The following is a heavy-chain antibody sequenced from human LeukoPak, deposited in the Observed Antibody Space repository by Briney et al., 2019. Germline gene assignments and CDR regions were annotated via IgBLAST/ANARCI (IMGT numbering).Heavy chain of an antibody. J-gene: IGHJ6*03. D-gene: IGHD2-2*01. Sequence: QAGGSLRLSCAASGFTFSNYAMSWVRQAPGKGLGWVSAVSSDGRSTYSTDSLKGRFTISRDNSKNTLYLQMNSLRAEDTAVYYCARDRVVEPAAMRALYYYYYMDVWGKGTTVTVSS. V-gene: IGHV3-23*01. CDR2: VSSDGRST. CDR1: GFTFSNYA. CDR3: ARDRVVEPAAMRALYYYYYMDV.